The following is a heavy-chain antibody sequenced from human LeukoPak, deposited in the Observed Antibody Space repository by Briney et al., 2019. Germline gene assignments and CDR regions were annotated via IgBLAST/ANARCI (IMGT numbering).Heavy chain of an antibody. J-gene: IGHJ4*02. CDR1: GGSFSGYY. Sequence: PSETLSLTCAVYGGSFSGYYWSWIRQPPGKGLEWIGYIYHSGSTYYNPSLKSRVTISVDRSKNQFSLKLSSVTAADTAVYYCARHSSSSMDYWGQGTLVTVSS. D-gene: IGHD6-6*01. V-gene: IGHV4-34*01. CDR3: ARHSSSSMDY. CDR2: IYHSGST.